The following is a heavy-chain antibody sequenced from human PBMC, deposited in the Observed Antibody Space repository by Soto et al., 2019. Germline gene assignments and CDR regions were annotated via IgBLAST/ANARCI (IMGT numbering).Heavy chain of an antibody. CDR2: ISYDGSNK. CDR3: AHGGGYDLSSYYGMDV. CDR1: GFTFSSHG. Sequence: GGSLRLSCAASGFTFSSHGMHWVRQAPGKGLEWVAVISYDGSNKYYADSVKGRFTISRDNSKNTLYLQMNSLRAEDTAVYYCAHGGGYDLSSYYGMDVWGQGTTVTVSS. D-gene: IGHD5-12*01. J-gene: IGHJ6*02. V-gene: IGHV3-30*03.